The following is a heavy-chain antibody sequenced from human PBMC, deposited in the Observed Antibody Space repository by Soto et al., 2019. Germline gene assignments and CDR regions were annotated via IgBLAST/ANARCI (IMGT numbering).Heavy chain of an antibody. CDR1: GFTFSSYG. V-gene: IGHV3-33*01. CDR3: ARDRRWEDIVVGPARGPPTSMDV. CDR2: IWYDGSNK. J-gene: IGHJ6*03. Sequence: QVQLVESGGGVVQPGRSLRLSCAASGFTFSSYGMHWVRQAPGKGLEWVAVIWYDGSNKYYADSVKGRFTISRDNSKNTLYLQMNSLRAEDTAVYYCARDRRWEDIVVGPARGPPTSMDVWGKGTTVTVSS. D-gene: IGHD2-2*01.